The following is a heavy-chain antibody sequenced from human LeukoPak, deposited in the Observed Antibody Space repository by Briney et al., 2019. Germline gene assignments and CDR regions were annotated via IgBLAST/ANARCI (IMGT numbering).Heavy chain of an antibody. V-gene: IGHV4-39*07. CDR2: INHSGST. J-gene: IGHJ5*02. Sequence: PSETLSLTCTVSGGSISSSSYYWGWIRQPPGKGLEWIGEINHSGSTNYNPSLKSRVTISVDTSKNQFSLKLSSVTAADTAVYYCARGRTYYYGSGSRNWFDPWGQGTLVTVSS. CDR1: GGSISSSSYY. CDR3: ARGRTYYYGSGSRNWFDP. D-gene: IGHD3-10*01.